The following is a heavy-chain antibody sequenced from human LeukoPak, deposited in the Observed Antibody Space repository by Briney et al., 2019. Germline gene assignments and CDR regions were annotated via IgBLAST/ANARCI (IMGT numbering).Heavy chain of an antibody. CDR2: ISYDGRRK. Sequence: QPGGSLRLSCAASGFTSKNYGIHWVRQAPGKGLEWVAVISYDGRRKHYADPVKGRFTISRDNSKNTLYLQVNNLRFEDTAVYFCVKDRGYNFFGMHAWGQATTVTVSS. D-gene: IGHD2-2*02. CDR1: GFTSKNYG. CDR3: VKDRGYNFFGMHA. V-gene: IGHV3-30*18. J-gene: IGHJ6*02.